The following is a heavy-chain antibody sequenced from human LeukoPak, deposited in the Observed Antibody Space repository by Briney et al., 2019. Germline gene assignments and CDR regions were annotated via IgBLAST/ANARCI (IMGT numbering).Heavy chain of an antibody. CDR2: IIPILGIA. V-gene: IGHV1-69*04. D-gene: IGHD6-19*01. J-gene: IGHJ5*02. CDR3: ARPQVDGWYRS. CDR1: GGTFSSYA. Sequence: GASVKVSCKASGGTFSSYAISWVRQAPGQGLEWMGRIIPILGIANYAQKFQGRVTITADKSTSTAYMELSSLRSEDTAVYYCARPQVDGWYRSWGQGTLVTVSS.